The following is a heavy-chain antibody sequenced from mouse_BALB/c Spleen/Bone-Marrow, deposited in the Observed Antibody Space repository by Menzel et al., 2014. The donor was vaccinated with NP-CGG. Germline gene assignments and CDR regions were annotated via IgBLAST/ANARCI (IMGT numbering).Heavy chain of an antibody. CDR2: IDPANGNT. D-gene: IGHD4-1*01. J-gene: IGHJ4*01. CDR3: ARWEYYAMDC. Sequence: EVQLVESGAELVKPGASVKLSCTASGFNIKDTYMHWVKQRPEQGLEWIGRIDPANGNTKYDPKFQGKATITADTSSNTAYLQLSSLTSEDTAVYYCARWEYYAMDCWGQGTSVTVSS. V-gene: IGHV14-3*02. CDR1: GFNIKDTY.